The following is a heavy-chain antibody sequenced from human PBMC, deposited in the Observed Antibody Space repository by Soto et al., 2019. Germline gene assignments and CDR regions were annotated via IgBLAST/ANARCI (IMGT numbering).Heavy chain of an antibody. J-gene: IGHJ3*02. CDR3: AKYGSGNYGAYALDM. CDR1: GFTFGSYW. D-gene: IGHD3-10*01. Sequence: PGGSLRLSCAASGFTFGSYWMSWVRQAPGKGLEWVANINPGGREKNYVNSVKGRFSISRDDAERSHHLQMNSLRAEDTAVYYCAKYGSGNYGAYALDMWGQGTMVTVSS. CDR2: INPGGREK. V-gene: IGHV3-7*01.